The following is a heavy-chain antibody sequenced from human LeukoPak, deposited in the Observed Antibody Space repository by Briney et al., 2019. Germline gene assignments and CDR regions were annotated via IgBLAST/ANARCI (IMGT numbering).Heavy chain of an antibody. CDR1: GYTFTGYY. D-gene: IGHD6-13*01. CDR3: ARDPSSSWYTKPNNWFDP. Sequence: EASVKVSCKASGYTFTGYYMHWVRQAPGQGLEWMGWINPNSGGTNYAQKFQGRVTMTRDTSISTAYMELSRLRSDDTAVYYCARDPSSSWYTKPNNWFDPWGQGTLVTVSS. J-gene: IGHJ5*02. V-gene: IGHV1-2*02. CDR2: INPNSGGT.